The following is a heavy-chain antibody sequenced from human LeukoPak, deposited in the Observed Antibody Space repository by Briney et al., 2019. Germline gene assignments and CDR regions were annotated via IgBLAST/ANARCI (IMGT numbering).Heavy chain of an antibody. CDR2: IVSNGDST. D-gene: IGHD7-27*01. CDR1: GFTFSRYG. CDR3: AREPVPGHKTGDTAGGY. Sequence: GGSLRLSCSASGFTFSRYGMHWVRQAPGKGLEYVSAIVSNGDSTYYADSVKGRFTISRDNAKNTLYLQMSSLRPDDTAVYYCAREPVPGHKTGDTAGGYWGQGTLVTVSS. V-gene: IGHV3-64D*09. J-gene: IGHJ4*02.